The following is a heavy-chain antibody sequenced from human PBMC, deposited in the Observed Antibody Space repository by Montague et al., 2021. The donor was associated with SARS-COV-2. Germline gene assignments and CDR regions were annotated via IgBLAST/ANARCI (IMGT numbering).Heavy chain of an antibody. CDR2: INHSGTT. D-gene: IGHD4-23*01. V-gene: IGHV4-34*01. J-gene: IGHJ4*02. CDR1: GGSFSGYY. CDR3: ARWDPQTLTLIGLRGKSASDY. Sequence: SETLSLTCVVYGGSFSGYYWTWIRQSPGKGLEWIAEINHSGTTNYNFNLSLRSRVTISVDTSKSQFSLKLSSVTAADTGVYYCARWDPQTLTLIGLRGKSASDYWGQGTLVTVSS.